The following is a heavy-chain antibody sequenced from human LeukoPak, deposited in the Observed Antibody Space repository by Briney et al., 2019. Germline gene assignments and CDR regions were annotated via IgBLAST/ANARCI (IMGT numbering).Heavy chain of an antibody. CDR3: VRDFMGMGGTTAYLHH. V-gene: IGHV3-21*01. D-gene: IGHD1-1*01. CDR1: GFTFSDYS. CDR2: ISRSSRHV. J-gene: IGHJ1*01. Sequence: GGSLRLSCAASGFTFSDYSMNWVRRAPGKGLEWVSSISRSSRHVYYGGSVKGRFTISRDNAKNSLFLQMNSLRAEDMAVYYCVRDFMGMGGTTAYLHHWGQGTLVTVSS.